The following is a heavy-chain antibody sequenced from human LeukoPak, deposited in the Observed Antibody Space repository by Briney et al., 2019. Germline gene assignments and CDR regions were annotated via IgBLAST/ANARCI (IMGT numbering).Heavy chain of an antibody. D-gene: IGHD4-17*01. CDR3: GKGGQYGDYEFFDY. V-gene: IGHV3-30*18. J-gene: IGHJ4*02. CDR2: ISYDGSNK. Sequence: GGSLRLSCAASGFTFSNYGMHWVRQAPGKGLEWVAVISYDGSNKYYADSVKGRFTISRDNSKNTLYLQMNSLRAEDTAVYYCGKGGQYGDYEFFDYWAREPWSPSPQ. CDR1: GFTFSNYG.